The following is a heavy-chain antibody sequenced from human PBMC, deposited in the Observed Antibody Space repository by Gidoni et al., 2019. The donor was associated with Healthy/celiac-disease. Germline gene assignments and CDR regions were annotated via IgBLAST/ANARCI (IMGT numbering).Heavy chain of an antibody. D-gene: IGHD2-15*01. V-gene: IGHV4-34*01. J-gene: IGHJ4*02. CDR3: ARGPIVVVVAATLFEY. CDR2: LNHSGST. Sequence: QPPGKGLEWIGELNHSGSTNYNPSLKSRVTISVDTSKNQFSLKLSSVTAADTAVYYCARGPIVVVVAATLFEYWGQGTLVTVSS.